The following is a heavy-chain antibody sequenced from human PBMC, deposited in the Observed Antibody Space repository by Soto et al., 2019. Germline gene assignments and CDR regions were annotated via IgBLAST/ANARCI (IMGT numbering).Heavy chain of an antibody. V-gene: IGHV4-59*01. CDR2: IYYSGST. D-gene: IGHD3-10*01. J-gene: IGHJ6*01. Sequence: PSETLSITCTFSVGSISSYYWSWIRQPPGKGLEWIGYIYYSGSTNYNPSLKSRVTISVDTSKNQFSLKLSSVTAADTAVYYRARVQIRGGGYGMDVWGQGTTVTVSS. CDR3: ARVQIRGGGYGMDV. CDR1: VGSISSYY.